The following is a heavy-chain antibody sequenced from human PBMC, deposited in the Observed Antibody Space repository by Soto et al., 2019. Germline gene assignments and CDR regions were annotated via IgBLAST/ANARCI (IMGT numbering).Heavy chain of an antibody. D-gene: IGHD4-17*01. J-gene: IGHJ3*02. CDR2: ISSSGSTI. CDR1: GFTFSDYY. V-gene: IGHV3-11*01. CDR3: ARDIDHYGRDDAFDI. Sequence: AGSLRLSCAASGFTFSDYYMSWIRQAPGKGLEWVSYISSSGSTIYYADSVKGRFTISRDNAKNSLYLQMNSLRAEDTAVYYCARDIDHYGRDDAFDIWGQGTMVTVSS.